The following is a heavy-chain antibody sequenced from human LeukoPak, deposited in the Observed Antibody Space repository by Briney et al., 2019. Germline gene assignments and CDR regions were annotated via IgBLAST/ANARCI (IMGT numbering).Heavy chain of an antibody. Sequence: GGSLRLSCAAPGFTFSSYSMNWVRQAPGKGLEWVSSISSSSSYIYYADSVKGRFTISRDNAKNSLYLQMNSLRAEDTAVYYCARDLGSGYEGVKIFDYWGQGTLVTVSS. D-gene: IGHD5-12*01. J-gene: IGHJ4*02. CDR1: GFTFSSYS. CDR2: ISSSSSYI. CDR3: ARDLGSGYEGVKIFDY. V-gene: IGHV3-21*01.